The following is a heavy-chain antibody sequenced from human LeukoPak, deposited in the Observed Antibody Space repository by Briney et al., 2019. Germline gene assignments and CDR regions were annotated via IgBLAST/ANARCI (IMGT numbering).Heavy chain of an antibody. D-gene: IGHD6-19*01. CDR1: GFTFSSYS. J-gene: IGHJ2*01. V-gene: IGHV3-21*01. Sequence: GGSLRLSCAASGFTFSSYSMNWVRQAPGKGLEWVSSISSSSSYIYYTDSVKGRFTISRDNAKNSLYLQMNSLRAEDTAVYYCARWGAVGLWYFDLWGRGTLVTVSS. CDR2: ISSSSSYI. CDR3: ARWGAVGLWYFDL.